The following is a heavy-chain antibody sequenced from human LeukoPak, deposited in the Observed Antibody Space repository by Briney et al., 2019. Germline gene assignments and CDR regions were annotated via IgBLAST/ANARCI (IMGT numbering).Heavy chain of an antibody. CDR1: GCSISSGSYY. Sequence: SETLSLTCTVSGCSISSGSYYWRWTRQPAGKGLALIGRIYTSKNTNYYPSLQSRVTISGDTSKHQLSLKLSSVTAADTAVYCCARDPRPSTGNYYYYYMDVWGKGATVTVS. CDR2: IYTSKNT. V-gene: IGHV4-61*02. J-gene: IGHJ6*03. CDR3: ARDPRPSTGNYYYYYMDV. D-gene: IGHD4-11*01.